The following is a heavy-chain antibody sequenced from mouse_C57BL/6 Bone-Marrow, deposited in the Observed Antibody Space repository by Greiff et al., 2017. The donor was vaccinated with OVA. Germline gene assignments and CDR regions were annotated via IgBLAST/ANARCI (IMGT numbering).Heavy chain of an antibody. J-gene: IGHJ3*01. D-gene: IGHD4-1*01. CDR2: INPSSGYT. V-gene: IGHV1-4*01. Sequence: QVHVKQSGAELARPGASVKMSCKASGYTFTSYTMHWVKQRPGQGLEWIGYINPSSGYTKYNQKFKDKATLTADKSSSTAYMQLSSLTSEDSAVYYCARSNWAWFAYWGQGTLVTVSA. CDR1: GYTFTSYT. CDR3: ARSNWAWFAY.